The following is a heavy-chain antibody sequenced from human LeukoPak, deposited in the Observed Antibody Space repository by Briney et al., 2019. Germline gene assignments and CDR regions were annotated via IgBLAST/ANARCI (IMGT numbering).Heavy chain of an antibody. V-gene: IGHV4-59*01. CDR3: ARWNGSSYYMDV. CDR2: IYYSGST. Sequence: SETLSLTCTVSGGSISSYYWSWIRQPPGKGLEWIGYIYYSGSTNYNPSLKSRVTISVDTSKNQFSLKLSSVTAADTAVYYRARWNGSSYYMDVWGKGTTVTISS. D-gene: IGHD1-26*01. CDR1: GGSISSYY. J-gene: IGHJ6*03.